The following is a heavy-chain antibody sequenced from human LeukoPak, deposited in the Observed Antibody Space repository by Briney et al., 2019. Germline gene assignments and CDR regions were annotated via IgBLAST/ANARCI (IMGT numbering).Heavy chain of an antibody. J-gene: IGHJ6*03. CDR3: AGAPNDFWSGYYPYYYMDV. D-gene: IGHD3-3*01. CDR1: GGSISSHY. CDR2: IYYSGCT. V-gene: IGHV4-59*11. Sequence: SSETPSLTCTVSGGSISSHYWSWIRQPPGKGLEWIGYIYYSGCTNYNPSLKSRVTISVDTSKNQFSLKLSSVTAADTAVYYCAGAPNDFWSGYYPYYYMDVWGKGTTVTVSS.